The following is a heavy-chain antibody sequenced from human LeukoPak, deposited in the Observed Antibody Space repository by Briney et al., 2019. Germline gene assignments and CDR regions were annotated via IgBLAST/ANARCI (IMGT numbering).Heavy chain of an antibody. CDR2: IYGGGGIT. Sequence: PGGSLRLSCAASGFTFSHYAMTWVRQDPGKGPEWVSAIYGGGGITFYADSVRGRFTISRDDPRDTLYLQMNRLRADDTAVYYCAKTRGPTATHPDYWGQGTLVTVSS. CDR3: AKTRGPTATHPDY. V-gene: IGHV3-23*01. CDR1: GFTFSHYA. J-gene: IGHJ4*02.